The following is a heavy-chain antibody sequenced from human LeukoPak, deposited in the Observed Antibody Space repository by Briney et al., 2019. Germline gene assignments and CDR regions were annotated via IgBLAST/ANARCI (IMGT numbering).Heavy chain of an antibody. D-gene: IGHD3-3*01. Sequence: PSETLSLTCTVSGGSISSYYWSWIRQPPGKGLEWIGEINHSGSTNYNPSLESRVTISVDTSKNQFSLKLSSVTAADTAVYYCARGRFLGPWGQGTLVTVSS. J-gene: IGHJ5*02. CDR3: ARGRFLGP. V-gene: IGHV4-34*01. CDR2: INHSGST. CDR1: GGSISSYY.